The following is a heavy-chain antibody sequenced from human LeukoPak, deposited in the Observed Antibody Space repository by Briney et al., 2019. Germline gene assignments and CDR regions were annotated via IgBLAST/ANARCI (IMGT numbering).Heavy chain of an antibody. Sequence: PSETLSLTCTVSTYSISSGYYWGWIRQPPGKGLEWIGNIYHNGNTYYNPSLKSRVTISVDTSKKQFSLKLRTATAADTAVYYCARLADDWGPGTLVIVSS. CDR1: TYSISSGYY. J-gene: IGHJ4*02. CDR2: IYHNGNT. V-gene: IGHV4-38-2*02. CDR3: ARLADD.